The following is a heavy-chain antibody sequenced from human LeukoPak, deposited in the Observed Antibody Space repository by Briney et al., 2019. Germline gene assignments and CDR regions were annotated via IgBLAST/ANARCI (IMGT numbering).Heavy chain of an antibody. CDR1: GYTFTVYY. V-gene: IGHV1-2*06. Sequence: AXVKVSCKASGYTFTVYYMHWLRQAPGQGLEWMGRINPNTGGTNYPQNFQARVTMTRYTSISTAYIELSSLISDDTAVYYCASQNMEWELLAFYYWGQGTLVTVSS. CDR3: ASQNMEWELLAFYY. J-gene: IGHJ4*02. CDR2: INPNTGGT. D-gene: IGHD1-26*01.